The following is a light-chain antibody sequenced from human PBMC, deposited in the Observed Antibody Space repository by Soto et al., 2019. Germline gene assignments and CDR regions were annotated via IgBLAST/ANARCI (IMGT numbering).Light chain of an antibody. CDR2: EVS. Sequence: QSALTQPPSASWSPGQSVTISCTGTSSDVGGYKYVSWYQQHPGKAPKLMIYEVSKRPSGVPDRFSGSKSDNTASLTVSGLQAEDEADYYCSSYAGSNNFVFGTGTKLTVL. V-gene: IGLV2-8*01. J-gene: IGLJ1*01. CDR3: SSYAGSNNFV. CDR1: SSDVGGYKY.